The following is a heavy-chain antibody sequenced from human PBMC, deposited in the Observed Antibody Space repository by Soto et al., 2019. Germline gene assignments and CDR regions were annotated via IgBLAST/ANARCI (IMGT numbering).Heavy chain of an antibody. CDR3: TTELQRWSYNYYYYGMDV. D-gene: IGHD1-26*01. CDR2: IKSKTDGGTT. V-gene: IGHV3-15*07. CDR1: GFTFSNAW. J-gene: IGHJ6*02. Sequence: GGSLRLSCAASGFTFSNAWMNWVRQAPGKGLEWVGRIKSKTDGGTTDYAAPVKGKFTISRDDSKNKLYLQMNSLKTEVTAVNYCTTELQRWSYNYYYYGMDVWGQGTTVTVSS.